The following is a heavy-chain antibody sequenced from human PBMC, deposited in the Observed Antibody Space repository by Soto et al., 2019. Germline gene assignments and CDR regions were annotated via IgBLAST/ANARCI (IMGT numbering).Heavy chain of an antibody. CDR3: AGLCTNGVCYVSTGGDGMDV. J-gene: IGHJ6*02. D-gene: IGHD2-8*01. Sequence: SETLSLTCAVYGGSFSGYYWSWIRQPPGKGLEWIGEINHSGSTNYNPSIKSRVTISVDTSKNQFSLKLSSVTAADTAVYYCAGLCTNGVCYVSTGGDGMDVWGQGTTVTVSS. CDR1: GGSFSGYY. CDR2: INHSGST. V-gene: IGHV4-34*01.